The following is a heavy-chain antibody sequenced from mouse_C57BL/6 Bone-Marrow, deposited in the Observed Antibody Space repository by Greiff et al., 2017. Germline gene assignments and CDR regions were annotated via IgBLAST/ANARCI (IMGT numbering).Heavy chain of an antibody. D-gene: IGHD1-1*01. V-gene: IGHV1-4*01. CDR1: GYTFTSYT. CDR2: INPSSGYT. CDR3: ASVALDY. J-gene: IGHJ2*01. Sequence: QVQLKESGAELARPGASVKMSCKASGYTFTSYTMHWVKQRPGQGLEWIGYINPSSGYTKYNQKFKDKATLTADKSSSTAYMQLSSLTSEDAAVDYCASVALDYWGQGTTLTVSS.